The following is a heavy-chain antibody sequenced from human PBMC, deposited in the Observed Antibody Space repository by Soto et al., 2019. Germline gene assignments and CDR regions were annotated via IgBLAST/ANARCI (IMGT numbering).Heavy chain of an antibody. V-gene: IGHV3-23*01. J-gene: IGHJ4*02. D-gene: IGHD2-21*01. Sequence: EEQLLESGGGLAQPGGSMRLSCAASGFTFIGYAMSWVRQAPGKGPEWVSGISGSGDSTYHAKSVKGRFIISRDNSKNTLYLEINSLRAEDTAVYYCAKAYGASHSPFDCWGQGTLVAVSS. CDR3: AKAYGASHSPFDC. CDR1: GFTFIGYA. CDR2: ISGSGDST.